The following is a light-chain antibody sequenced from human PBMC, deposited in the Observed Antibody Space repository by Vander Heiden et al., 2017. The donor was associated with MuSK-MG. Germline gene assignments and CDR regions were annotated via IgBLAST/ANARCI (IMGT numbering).Light chain of an antibody. V-gene: IGLV1-40*01. Sequence: SVLTVPPSVSGAPGHRGTRSCTGSSCTSGAGYDVHCDQQLPGTAPKLLIYGNSNRPSGVPDRFSGSKSGTSASLAITGLQAEDEADYYCQSYDSSLSGYVFGTGTKVTVL. CDR1: SCTSGAGYD. CDR3: QSYDSSLSGYV. J-gene: IGLJ1*01. CDR2: GNS.